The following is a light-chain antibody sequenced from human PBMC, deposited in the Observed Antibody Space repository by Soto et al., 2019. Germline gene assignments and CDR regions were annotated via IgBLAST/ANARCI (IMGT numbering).Light chain of an antibody. CDR1: QSVSSS. Sequence: EIVMTQSPATLSLSPGEIATLSCRASQSVSSSLAWYQQKPGQAPRLLIYGASTRATGIPARFSGSGSGTEFTLTISSLQSEDFAVYYCQHYNNWPRRTFGQGTKLEIK. CDR2: GAS. CDR3: QHYNNWPRRT. J-gene: IGKJ2*01. V-gene: IGKV3-15*01.